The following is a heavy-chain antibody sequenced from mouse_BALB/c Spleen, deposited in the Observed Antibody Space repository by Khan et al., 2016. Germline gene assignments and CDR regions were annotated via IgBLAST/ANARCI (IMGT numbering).Heavy chain of an antibody. J-gene: IGHJ3*01. CDR1: GYSITSGYF. CDR3: ARDGYDGWFAY. D-gene: IGHD2-2*01. V-gene: IGHV3-6*02. Sequence: EVQLVESGPGLVKPSQSLSLTCSVTGYSITSGYFWNWIRQFPGNKLEWMGYISYAGYNYYNPSLTNRISITRDTSKNQFFLQLNSLTTEDSATYYWARDGYDGWFAYWGQGTLVTVSA. CDR2: ISYAGYN.